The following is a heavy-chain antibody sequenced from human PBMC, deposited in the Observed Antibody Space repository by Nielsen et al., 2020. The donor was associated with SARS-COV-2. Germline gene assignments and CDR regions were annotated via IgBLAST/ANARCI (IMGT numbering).Heavy chain of an antibody. J-gene: IGHJ4*02. CDR1: GYTFTSYA. CDR3: ARVTGSSTSPGDY. Sequence: ASVKVSCKASGYTFTSYAMHWVRQAPGQRLEWMGWINAGNGNTKYSQKFQGRVTITRDTSASTAYMELSSLRSDDTAVYYCARVTGSSTSPGDYWGQGTLVTVSS. D-gene: IGHD2-2*01. V-gene: IGHV1-3*01. CDR2: INAGNGNT.